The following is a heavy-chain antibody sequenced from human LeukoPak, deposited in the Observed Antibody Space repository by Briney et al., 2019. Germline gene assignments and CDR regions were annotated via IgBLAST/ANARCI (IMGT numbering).Heavy chain of an antibody. CDR3: ARGRYYYDSSGYYVDAFDI. CDR2: IGTAGDT. D-gene: IGHD3-22*01. J-gene: IGHJ3*02. Sequence: PGGSLRLSCAASGFTLSSYDMHWVRQATGKGLEWVSAIGTAGDTYYPGSVKGRFTISRENAKNSLYLQMNSLRAGDTAVYYCARGRYYYDSSGYYVDAFDIWGQGTMVTVSS. CDR1: GFTLSSYD. V-gene: IGHV3-13*01.